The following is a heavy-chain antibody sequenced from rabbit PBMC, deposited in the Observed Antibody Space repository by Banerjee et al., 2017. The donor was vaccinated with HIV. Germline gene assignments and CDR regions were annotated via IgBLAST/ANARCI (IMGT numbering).Heavy chain of an antibody. Sequence: QEQLVESGGGLVQPEGSLTLTCKASGFDLSSYYYMCWVRQAPGKGLEWIACIYGASSGGTWYASWAKGRFTISRASSTTVTLQMTSLTAADTATYFCARTGYAADGYAFNLWGQGTLVTVS. V-gene: IGHV1S45*01. CDR3: ARTGYAADGYAFNL. D-gene: IGHD6-1*01. CDR1: GFDLSSYYY. J-gene: IGHJ4*01. CDR2: IYGASSGGT.